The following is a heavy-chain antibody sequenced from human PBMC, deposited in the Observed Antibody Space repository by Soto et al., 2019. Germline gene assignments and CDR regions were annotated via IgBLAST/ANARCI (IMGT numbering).Heavy chain of an antibody. Sequence: GESLKISCAASGFTFSSYWMHWVRQAPGKGLVWVSRINSDGSSTSYADSVKGRFTISRDNAKNTLYLQMNSLRAEDTAMYYCARDNQYYDFWSGYPSYYYYGMDVWGQGTTVTVSS. V-gene: IGHV3-74*01. CDR2: INSDGSST. CDR1: GFTFSSYW. J-gene: IGHJ6*02. CDR3: ARDNQYYDFWSGYPSYYYYGMDV. D-gene: IGHD3-3*01.